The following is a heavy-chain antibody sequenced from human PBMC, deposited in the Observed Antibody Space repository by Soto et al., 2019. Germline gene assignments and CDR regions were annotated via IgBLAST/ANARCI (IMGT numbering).Heavy chain of an antibody. V-gene: IGHV2-5*02. CDR3: VHSRCGGDCLRSYASHYYYGMDV. CDR1: GFSLSTGGMG. J-gene: IGHJ6*02. CDR2: IYWDDDK. Sequence: QITLKESGPTLVKPTQTLTLTCTFSGFSLSTGGMGVGWIRQPPGKALEWLALIYWDDDKRYSPSLKSRLTITTDASKTQVVLTMTHIDPVDTGTYYCVHSRCGGDCLRSYASHYYYGMDVWGQGTTVTVSS. D-gene: IGHD2-21*02.